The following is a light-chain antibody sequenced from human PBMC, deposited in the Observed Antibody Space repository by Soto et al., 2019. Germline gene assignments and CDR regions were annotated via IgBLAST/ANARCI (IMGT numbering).Light chain of an antibody. CDR1: SSDIGGYNY. Sequence: QSALTQPASVSGSPGQSITISCTGTSSDIGGYNYVSWYQQHPGKAPKLMLYEVNTRPSGVSNRFSGSKSGNTASLTISGLQAEDEADYYCSSYTGSSSLVVFGGGTKLTVL. J-gene: IGLJ3*02. CDR2: EVN. V-gene: IGLV2-14*01. CDR3: SSYTGSSSLVV.